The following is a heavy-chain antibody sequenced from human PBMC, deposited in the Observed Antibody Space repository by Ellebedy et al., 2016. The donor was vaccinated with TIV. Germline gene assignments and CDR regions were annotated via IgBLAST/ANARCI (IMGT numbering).Heavy chain of an antibody. D-gene: IGHD3-9*01. CDR3: ARVDILRWYYFDS. CDR2: IFSDGSII. V-gene: IGHV3-74*01. J-gene: IGHJ4*02. CDR1: GFTLTNYW. Sequence: HTGGSLRLSCTASGFTLTNYWMTWVRQAPGKGLVWLSRIFSDGSIITYVDSVKGRFTISRDTSNNTVHLEMKSLRAEDTAIYYCARVDILRWYYFDSWGQGTLVTVSS.